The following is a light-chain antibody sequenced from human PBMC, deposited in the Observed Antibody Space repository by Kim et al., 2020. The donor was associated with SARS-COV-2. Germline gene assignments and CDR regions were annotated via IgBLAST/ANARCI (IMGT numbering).Light chain of an antibody. CDR3: GADHGSGSNFVWV. V-gene: IGLV9-49*01. Sequence: CTLRSGDSNYKVDWYQQRPGEGPRFVMRVGTGGIVGSKGDGIPDRFSVLGSGLNRYLTIKNIQEEDESDYHCGADHGSGSNFVWVFGGGTKLTVL. CDR1: SGDSNYK. CDR2: VGTGGIVG. J-gene: IGLJ3*02.